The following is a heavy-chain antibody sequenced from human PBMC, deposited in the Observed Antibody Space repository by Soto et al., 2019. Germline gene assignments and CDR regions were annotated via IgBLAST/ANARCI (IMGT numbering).Heavy chain of an antibody. J-gene: IGHJ6*02. D-gene: IGHD4-17*01. CDR1: GFTFSSYA. V-gene: IGHV3-23*01. CDR2: ISGIGGSA. Sequence: PGGSLRLSCAASGFTFSSYAMSWVRQAPGKGLEWVAVISGIGGSAYYADSVKGRFTISRDNSKNTLYLQMNSLRAEDTAVYYSAPVPTGYYYFGMDVWGQGTTVTVSS. CDR3: APVPTGYYYFGMDV.